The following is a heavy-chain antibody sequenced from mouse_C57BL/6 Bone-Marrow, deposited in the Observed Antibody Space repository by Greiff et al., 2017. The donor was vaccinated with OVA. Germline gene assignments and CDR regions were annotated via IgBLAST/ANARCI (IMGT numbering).Heavy chain of an antibody. Sequence: EVQLQQSGTVLARPGASVKMSCKTSGYTFTSYWMHWVKQRPGQGLEWIGAIYPGNSDTSYNQKFKGKAKLTAVTSASTAYMELSSLTNEDSAVYYCTRYYYGSSYGYFDYWGQGTTLTVSS. D-gene: IGHD1-1*01. V-gene: IGHV1-5*01. CDR2: IYPGNSDT. CDR3: TRYYYGSSYGYFDY. CDR1: GYTFTSYW. J-gene: IGHJ2*01.